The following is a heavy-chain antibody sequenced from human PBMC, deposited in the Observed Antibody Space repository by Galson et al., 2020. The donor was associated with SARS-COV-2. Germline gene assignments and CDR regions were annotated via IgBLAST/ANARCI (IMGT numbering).Heavy chain of an antibody. CDR3: ATQPRIVAVGGHYYYGMDV. Sequence: VKVSCKGSGYTFSGYYIHWVRQAPGQGLEWMGWINTNTGATNYAQNFQARVTMTRDTPISTAYMELSSLRHDDTAVYYCATQPRIVAVGGHYYYGMDVWGQGTTVIVSS. V-gene: IGHV1-2*02. CDR2: INTNTGAT. J-gene: IGHJ6*02. D-gene: IGHD3-22*01. CDR1: GYTFSGYY.